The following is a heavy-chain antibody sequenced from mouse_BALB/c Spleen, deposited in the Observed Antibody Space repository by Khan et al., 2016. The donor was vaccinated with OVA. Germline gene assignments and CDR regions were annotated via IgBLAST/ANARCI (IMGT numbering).Heavy chain of an antibody. Sequence: EVELVESGGGLVQPGGSLKFSCAATGFTFSHYSMSWIRRTPEKRLEWVAYITNGGGSTYYADTAKGRFTISRANAKTTLYLQMSSLKSGDTAMYYYARHGGTGYFDFWGQGTTLTVSS. CDR3: ARHGGTGYFDF. V-gene: IGHV5-12-2*01. J-gene: IGHJ2*01. D-gene: IGHD2-14*01. CDR2: ITNGGGST. CDR1: GFTFSHYS.